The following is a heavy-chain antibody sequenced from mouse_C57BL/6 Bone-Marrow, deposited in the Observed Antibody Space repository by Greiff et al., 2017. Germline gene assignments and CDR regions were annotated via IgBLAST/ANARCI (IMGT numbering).Heavy chain of an antibody. CDR2: IYPGDGDT. CDR1: GYAFSSSW. Sequence: VQRVESGPELVKPGASVKISCKASGYAFSSSWMNWVKQRPGKGLEWIGRIYPGDGDTNYNGKFKGKATLTADKSSSTAYMQLSSLTSEDSAVYFCARSKALLLYRYFDVWGTGTTVIVSS. V-gene: IGHV1-82*01. CDR3: ARSKALLLYRYFDV. D-gene: IGHD1-1*01. J-gene: IGHJ1*03.